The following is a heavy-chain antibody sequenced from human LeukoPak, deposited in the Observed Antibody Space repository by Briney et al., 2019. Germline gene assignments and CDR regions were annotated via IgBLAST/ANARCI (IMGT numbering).Heavy chain of an antibody. CDR1: GGCISSYY. CDR2: IYHSGTT. CDR3: ARNIVGPRQVDY. J-gene: IGHJ4*02. V-gene: IGHV4-59*01. D-gene: IGHD1-26*01. Sequence: SETLSLTCTVSGGCISSYYWSWIRQPPGKGLEWIGYIYHSGTTNDTPSLKSRVTISVDTSKSQFSLKLSSVTAADTAIYYCARNIVGPRQVDYWGQGTLVTVSS.